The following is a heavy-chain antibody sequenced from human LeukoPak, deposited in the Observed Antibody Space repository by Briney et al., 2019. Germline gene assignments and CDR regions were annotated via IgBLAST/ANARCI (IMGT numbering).Heavy chain of an antibody. J-gene: IGHJ4*02. CDR1: GYIFTSSY. CDR3: ARRAQVERRHSQFDY. Sequence: ASVKVSCKASGYIFTSSYIHWVRQAPGQGLEWMGMINPSGGSTGYAQKFQGRVTMTRGMSTSTVYMELSSLRSEDTAVFYCARRAQVERRHSQFDYWGQGTLVTVSS. D-gene: IGHD1-1*01. V-gene: IGHV1-46*01. CDR2: INPSGGST.